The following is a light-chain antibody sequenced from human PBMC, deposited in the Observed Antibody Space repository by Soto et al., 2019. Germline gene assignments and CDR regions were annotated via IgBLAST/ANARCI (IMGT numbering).Light chain of an antibody. J-gene: IGKJ4*01. CDR1: QRLLHPNGYTP. Sequence: DIVMTQSPLSLPVTPGEPAAISCRSSQRLLHPNGYTPLDWYRQKPGQSPQLLIYMVSNRASGVPDRFSGSGSGTDFTLKISRVEAEDVGVYYCMQAKQFPLTFGGGTKVEIK. V-gene: IGKV2-28*01. CDR2: MVS. CDR3: MQAKQFPLT.